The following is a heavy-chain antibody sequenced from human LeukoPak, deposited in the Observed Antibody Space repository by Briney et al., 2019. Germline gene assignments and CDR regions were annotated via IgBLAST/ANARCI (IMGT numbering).Heavy chain of an antibody. J-gene: IGHJ3*02. CDR1: GYSINNGYY. Sequence: PSETLSLTCTVFGYSINNGYYWGWIRQAPGKGQEWIGSMFHTGNSYYNPSLKRRVTIAIDTSKNQFSLKLSSVTAADTAVYYCAREWNYYAFEIWGQGTMVSVSS. V-gene: IGHV4-38-2*02. D-gene: IGHD1-7*01. CDR2: MFHTGNS. CDR3: AREWNYYAFEI.